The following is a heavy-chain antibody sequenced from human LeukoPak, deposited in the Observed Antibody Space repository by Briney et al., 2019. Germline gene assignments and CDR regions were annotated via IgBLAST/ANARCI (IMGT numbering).Heavy chain of an antibody. Sequence: SETLSLTCSVSGGSITAYYWSWIRQPAGKGLEWIGRTHTSGSTNFSPSLKSRITMSLDTSNNQFSLKLTSVTAADTAVYFCARTLHVSKDLPSCYFDIWGPGTQVTVSS. D-gene: IGHD3-16*02. CDR3: ARTLHVSKDLPSCYFDI. CDR2: THTSGST. CDR1: GGSITAYY. V-gene: IGHV4-4*07. J-gene: IGHJ4*02.